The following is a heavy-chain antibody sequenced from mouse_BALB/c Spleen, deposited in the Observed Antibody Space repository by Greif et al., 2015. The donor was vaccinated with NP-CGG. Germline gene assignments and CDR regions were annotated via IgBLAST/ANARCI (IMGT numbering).Heavy chain of an antibody. D-gene: IGHD2-13*01. CDR2: ISSGGSYT. Sequence: EVKLMESGGGLVKPGGSLKLSCAASGFTFSSYAMSWVRQTPEKRLEWVATISSGGSYTYYPDSVKGRFTISRDNAKNTLYLQMSSLRSEDTAMYYCARHPYGDLTGLFAYWGQGTLVTVSA. CDR1: GFTFSSYA. J-gene: IGHJ3*01. CDR3: ARHPYGDLTGLFAY. V-gene: IGHV5-9-3*01.